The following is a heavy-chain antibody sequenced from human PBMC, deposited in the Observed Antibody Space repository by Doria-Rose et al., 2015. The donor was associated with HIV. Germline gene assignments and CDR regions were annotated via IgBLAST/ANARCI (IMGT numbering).Heavy chain of an antibody. D-gene: IGHD1-26*01. CDR3: ARVLGGTYDY. Sequence: QGPLQESGPGLVKPSETLSLTCSGSGGSISHYYWSWIRQPPGKGLEYIGDIFYTGSTNYSPSLKSRVYISIDPSKNKFSLRLSSVTAADTAVYYCARVLGGTYDYWGQGTLVTVSS. CDR2: IFYTGST. J-gene: IGHJ4*02. CDR1: GGSISHYY. V-gene: IGHV4-59*01.